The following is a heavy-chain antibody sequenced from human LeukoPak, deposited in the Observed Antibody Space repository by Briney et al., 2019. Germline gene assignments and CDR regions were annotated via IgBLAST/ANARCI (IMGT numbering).Heavy chain of an antibody. CDR3: ARNEVPNDAFDI. V-gene: IGHV1-2*02. CDR1: GYTFTGYY. D-gene: IGHD1-1*01. Sequence: RASVKVSCKASGYTFTGYYMHWVRQAPGRGLEWMGWINPNSGGTNYAQKFQGRVTMTRDTSISTAYMELSRLRSDDTAVYYCARNEVPNDAFDIWGQGTMVTVSS. CDR2: INPNSGGT. J-gene: IGHJ3*02.